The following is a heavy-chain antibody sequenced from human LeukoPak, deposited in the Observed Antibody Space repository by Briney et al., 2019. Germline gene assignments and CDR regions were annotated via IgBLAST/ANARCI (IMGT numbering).Heavy chain of an antibody. V-gene: IGHV4-61*02. CDR2: IYTSGST. CDR3: ARDEWSSGYGDEKGDAFDI. Sequence: PSETLSLTCTVSGGSISSGSYYWSWIRQPAGKGVEWIGRIYTSGSTNYNPSLKSRVTISVDTSKNQFSLKLSSVTAADTAVYYCARDEWSSGYGDEKGDAFDIWGQGTMVTVSS. CDR1: GGSISSGSYY. D-gene: IGHD4-17*01. J-gene: IGHJ3*02.